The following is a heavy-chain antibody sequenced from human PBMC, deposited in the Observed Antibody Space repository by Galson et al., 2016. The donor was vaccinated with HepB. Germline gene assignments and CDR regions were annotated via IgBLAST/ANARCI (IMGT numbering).Heavy chain of an antibody. CDR2: ISGSGDST. CDR3: AKEAGARLVRGIIKYFSGMDV. D-gene: IGHD3-10*01. J-gene: IGHJ6*02. CDR1: GFTFSTYA. Sequence: SLRLSCAGSGFTFSTYAMNWVRQAPGKGLEWVSSISGSGDSTYYADSVKGRFTISRDNSKYTLSLQMNSLRAEDTAVYYCAKEAGARLVRGIIKYFSGMDVWGQGTTVTVSS. V-gene: IGHV3-23*01.